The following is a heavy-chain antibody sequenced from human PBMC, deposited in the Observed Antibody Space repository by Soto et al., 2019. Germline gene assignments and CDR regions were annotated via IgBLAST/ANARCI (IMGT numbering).Heavy chain of an antibody. Sequence: GGSLRLSCATSGLTFSSYGMHWVRQAPGKGLEWVAVTWFDGSNKYYGDSVKGRFTISRDNSKNTLYLQLNSLRAEDSAVYYCGRASNIYGDYGFIDYWGLGTLVTVSS. J-gene: IGHJ4*02. CDR2: TWFDGSNK. CDR3: GRASNIYGDYGFIDY. D-gene: IGHD4-17*01. CDR1: GLTFSSYG. V-gene: IGHV3-33*01.